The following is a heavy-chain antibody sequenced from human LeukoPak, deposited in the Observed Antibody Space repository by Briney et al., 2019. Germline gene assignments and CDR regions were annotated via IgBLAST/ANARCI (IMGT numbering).Heavy chain of an antibody. CDR3: ARIVVPAASNYYYGMDV. J-gene: IGHJ6*02. D-gene: IGHD2-2*01. CDR1: GYTFTSYG. Sequence: GASVKVSCTAFGYTFTSYGISWVRQAPGQGLEWMGWISAYNGNTNYAQKLQGRVTMTTDTSTSTAYMELRSLRSDDTAVYYCARIVVPAASNYYYGMDVWGQGTTVTVSS. V-gene: IGHV1-18*01. CDR2: ISAYNGNT.